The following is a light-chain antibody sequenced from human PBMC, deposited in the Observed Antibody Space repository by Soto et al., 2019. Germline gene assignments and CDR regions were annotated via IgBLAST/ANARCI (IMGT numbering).Light chain of an antibody. Sequence: QSVLTQPPSASGSPGQSVTISCTGTSSDVGGYDFVSWYQQHPGKAPKLVIYEVTRRPSGVPDRFSGSKSGNTASLTVSGLQAEDEAVYYCSSYAGSTIFGGGTKLIVL. CDR2: EVT. J-gene: IGLJ2*01. CDR3: SSYAGSTI. CDR1: SSDVGGYDF. V-gene: IGLV2-8*01.